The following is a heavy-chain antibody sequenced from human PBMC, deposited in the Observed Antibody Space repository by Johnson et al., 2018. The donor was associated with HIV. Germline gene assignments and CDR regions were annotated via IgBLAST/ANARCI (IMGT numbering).Heavy chain of an antibody. V-gene: IGHV3-30*03. CDR2: ISYDGTNT. Sequence: QVQLVESGGGVVQPGRSLRLSCAASGFTFSSYGMHWVRQAPGKGLDWVAVISYDGTNTYYGDSVKGRFTISRDNSNNTLYLQMNSLRAEDTAVYHCAREGAWEVRPGAFDIWGQGTMVTVSS. CDR1: GFTFSSYG. D-gene: IGHD1-26*01. J-gene: IGHJ3*02. CDR3: AREGAWEVRPGAFDI.